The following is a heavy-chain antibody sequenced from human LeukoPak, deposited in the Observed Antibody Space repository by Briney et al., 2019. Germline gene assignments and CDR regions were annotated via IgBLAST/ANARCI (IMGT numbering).Heavy chain of an antibody. Sequence: SETLSLTCAVYGGSLSGYYWSWIRQPPGKGLEWIGEINRSGSTNYNPSLKSRVTISVDTSKNQFSLKLSSVTAADTAVYYCARDPSSSWTNWFDPWGQGTLVTVSS. CDR2: INRSGST. J-gene: IGHJ5*02. CDR1: GGSLSGYY. V-gene: IGHV4-34*01. CDR3: ARDPSSSWTNWFDP. D-gene: IGHD6-13*01.